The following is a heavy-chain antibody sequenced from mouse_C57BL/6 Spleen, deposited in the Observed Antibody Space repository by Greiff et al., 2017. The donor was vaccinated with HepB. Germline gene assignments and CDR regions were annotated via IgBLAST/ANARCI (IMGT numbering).Heavy chain of an antibody. CDR2: IDPSDSET. D-gene: IGHD2-4*01. Sequence: QVQLQQPGAELVRPGSSVKLSCKASGYTFTSYWMHWVKQRPIQGLEWIGNIDPSDSETHYNQKFKDKATLTVDKSSSTAYMQLRSLTSEDSAVYYCARRGYDYAYFDYWGQGTTLTVSS. CDR1: GYTFTSYW. CDR3: ARRGYDYAYFDY. J-gene: IGHJ2*01. V-gene: IGHV1-52*01.